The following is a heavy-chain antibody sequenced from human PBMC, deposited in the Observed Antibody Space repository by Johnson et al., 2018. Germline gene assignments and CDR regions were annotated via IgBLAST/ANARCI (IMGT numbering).Heavy chain of an antibody. CDR1: GYSFTSYW. D-gene: IGHD1-26*01. V-gene: IGHV5-51*01. CDR2: IYPGDSDT. Sequence: VQLVESGAEVKKPGESLKIYCKASGYSFTSYWIGWVRQMPGKGLEWMGIIYPGDSDTRYSPSFQGQVTISADKSTRTVYLPWSNLKASDTAIYYCARQVDGRLDYWGQGTLVTVSS. CDR3: ARQVDGRLDY. J-gene: IGHJ4*02.